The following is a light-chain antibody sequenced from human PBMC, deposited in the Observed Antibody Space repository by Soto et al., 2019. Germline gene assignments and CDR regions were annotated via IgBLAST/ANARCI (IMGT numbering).Light chain of an antibody. V-gene: IGKV3D-15*01. CDR1: QSVSNN. CDR2: GAS. J-gene: IGKJ4*01. Sequence: EMVMTQSPATLSVSPRERSTLSVRASQSVSNNYLAWYQQKPGQAPRLLIYGASNRATGIPDRFSGSGSGTEFTLTIRSLKSEDFAVDYCQQYNNWPSCGGWTKVDIK. CDR3: QQYNNWPS.